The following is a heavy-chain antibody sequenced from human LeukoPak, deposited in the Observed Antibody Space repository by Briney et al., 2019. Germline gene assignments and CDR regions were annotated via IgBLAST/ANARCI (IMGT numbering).Heavy chain of an antibody. V-gene: IGHV3-11*01. CDR1: GFTFSDYY. CDR2: IRSSCSTI. CDR3: ARIPTSDY. J-gene: IGHJ4*02. Sequence: GESLRLSCAASGFTFSDYYMSWLRTAPGHGLESASYIRSSCSTIYYADSVKGRFTIARDNAKDSLYLQMNSLRAEDAAVYYCARIPTSDYWGQGTLVTVSS.